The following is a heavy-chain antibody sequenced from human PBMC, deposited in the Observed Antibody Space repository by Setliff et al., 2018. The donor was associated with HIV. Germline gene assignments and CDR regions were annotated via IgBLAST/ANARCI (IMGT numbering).Heavy chain of an antibody. D-gene: IGHD3-10*01. Sequence: GGSLRLSCAASGFTLKSYWLSWVRQAPGKGLEWVASINEDGSEKNYVDSVKGRFTISRDNAKKSLYLQMDSLRAEDTAVYYCARSYYGSTTAYGMDAWGQGTAVTVSS. V-gene: IGHV3-7*01. CDR3: ARSYYGSTTAYGMDA. CDR2: INEDGSEK. CDR1: GFTLKSYW. J-gene: IGHJ6*02.